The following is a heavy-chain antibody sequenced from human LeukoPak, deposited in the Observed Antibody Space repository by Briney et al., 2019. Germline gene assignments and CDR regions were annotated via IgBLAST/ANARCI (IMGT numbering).Heavy chain of an antibody. Sequence: GGSLRLSCAASGFTFSSHGMHWVRQAPGKGLEWVAVIWYDGSNKYYADSVKGRFTISRDNSKNTLYLQMNSLRAEDTAVYYCARSDWFHGINYFDYWGQGTLVTVSS. J-gene: IGHJ4*02. CDR3: ARSDWFHGINYFDY. CDR1: GFTFSSHG. V-gene: IGHV3-33*01. CDR2: IWYDGSNK. D-gene: IGHD3-9*01.